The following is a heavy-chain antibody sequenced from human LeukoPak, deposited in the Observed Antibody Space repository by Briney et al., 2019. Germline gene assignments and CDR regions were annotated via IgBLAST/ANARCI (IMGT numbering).Heavy chain of an antibody. J-gene: IGHJ5*02. Sequence: SQPQSLTCSVWSDPQSKVHDQGRWVRKHAAEGREWIAYMYYSGSTYYNPSLKSRVTMSADTSKNQLSLKLSSVTAADTAVYYCARPYYYDSRIDPWGQGILVTVSS. CDR3: ARPYYYDSRIDP. D-gene: IGHD3-22*01. CDR2: MYYSGST. V-gene: IGHV4-30-4*01. CDR1: SDPQSKVHDQ.